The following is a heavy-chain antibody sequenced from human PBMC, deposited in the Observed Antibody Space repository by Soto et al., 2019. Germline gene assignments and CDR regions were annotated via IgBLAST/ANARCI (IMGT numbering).Heavy chain of an antibody. J-gene: IGHJ6*03. CDR1: GDTFTSYD. V-gene: IGHV1-8*01. D-gene: IGHD5-12*01. CDR2: MNPNSGNT. CDR3: ARGESGYDPYYYYYMDV. Sequence: GASLKVSCKSSGDTFTSYDINWVRHATGKGLEWMGWMNPNSGNTGYAQKFQGRVTMTRNTSISTAYMELSSLRSEDTAVYYCARGESGYDPYYYYYMDVWGKGTTVTVSS.